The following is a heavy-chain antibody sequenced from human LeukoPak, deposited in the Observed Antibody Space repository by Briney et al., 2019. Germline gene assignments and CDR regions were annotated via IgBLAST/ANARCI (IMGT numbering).Heavy chain of an antibody. CDR1: GFTFSSNG. CDR2: IQYDGSKK. CDR3: AKDIGSYYDY. J-gene: IGHJ4*02. V-gene: IGHV3-30*02. Sequence: GGSLRLSCVASGFTFSSNGMHWVRQAPGKGLEWVTFIQYDGSKKYYADSVKGRFTISRGNSRNTLYLEMNSLRAEDTAVYYCAKDIGSYYDYWGQGILVTVSS. D-gene: IGHD3-10*01.